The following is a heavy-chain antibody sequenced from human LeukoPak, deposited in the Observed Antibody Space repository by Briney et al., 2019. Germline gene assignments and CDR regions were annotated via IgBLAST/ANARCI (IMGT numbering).Heavy chain of an antibody. V-gene: IGHV4-59*01. J-gene: IGHJ3*02. D-gene: IGHD1-26*01. CDR1: GGSIRSYY. CDR3: ATSIVGATTTPFDT. CDR2: IYYSGCT. Sequence: PSETLSLTCTVSGGSIRSYYGRWIRQPPGKGLEWIGYIYYSGCTNYNPSLKGRVTISVDTSKNQFSLTLSSVTAADTAVYYCATSIVGATTTPFDTWGQGTLVTVSS.